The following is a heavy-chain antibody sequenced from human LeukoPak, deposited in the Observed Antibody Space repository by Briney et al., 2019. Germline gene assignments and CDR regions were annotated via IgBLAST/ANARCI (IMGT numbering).Heavy chain of an antibody. CDR3: ARGRHPGPTWISEY. CDR1: EYTFTSYD. J-gene: IGHJ4*02. Sequence: ASVKVSCKAFEYTFTSYDINWVRQATGQGLEWMGWLNPNSGNTVYAQKFQGRVTMTRNTSISTAYMELSSLTSEDTAVYYCARGRHPGPTWISEYWGQGTLVTVSS. D-gene: IGHD5-12*01. V-gene: IGHV1-8*01. CDR2: LNPNSGNT.